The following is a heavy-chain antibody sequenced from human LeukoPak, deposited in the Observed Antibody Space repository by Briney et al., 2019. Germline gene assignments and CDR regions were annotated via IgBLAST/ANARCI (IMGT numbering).Heavy chain of an antibody. CDR1: GGSVSSGSHY. J-gene: IGHJ4*02. Sequence: SETLSLTCTVSGGSVSSGSHYWSWIRQPPGKGLEWIGYIYYTGSTNYNPSLKSRVTMSVDTSKNQFSLNLSFVTAVDTAVYYCAEVDSSGYQIDYWGQGTLVTVSS. CDR3: AEVDSSGYQIDY. CDR2: IYYTGST. V-gene: IGHV4-61*01. D-gene: IGHD3-22*01.